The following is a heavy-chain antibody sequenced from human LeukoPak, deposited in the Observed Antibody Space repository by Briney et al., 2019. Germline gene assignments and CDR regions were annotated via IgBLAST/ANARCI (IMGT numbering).Heavy chain of an antibody. CDR1: GGSFSGYY. Sequence: SETLSHACAVYGGSFSGYYWSWIRQPPGKGLEWIGEINHSGSTNYNPSLKSRVTISVDTSKNQFSLKLSSVTAADTAVYYCARGGEQFRYNSGSWFDPWGQGTLVTVSS. D-gene: IGHD3-16*02. CDR2: INHSGST. CDR3: ARGGEQFRYNSGSWFDP. V-gene: IGHV4-34*01. J-gene: IGHJ5*02.